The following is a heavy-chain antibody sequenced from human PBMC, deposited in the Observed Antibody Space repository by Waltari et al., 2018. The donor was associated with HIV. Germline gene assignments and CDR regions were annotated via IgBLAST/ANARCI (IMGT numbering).Heavy chain of an antibody. J-gene: IGHJ4*02. Sequence: QVQLQESGPGLVKPSQTLSLTCTVSGRSISSGGYYSSWIRQHPGKGLEWIGYIYYRGNTYYNPSLKGRVTISVDTSQNQFSLKLSSVTAADTAVYYCARYRGYSFDWGQGTLVTVSS. D-gene: IGHD5-18*01. CDR1: GRSISSGGYY. CDR2: IYYRGNT. CDR3: ARYRGYSFD. V-gene: IGHV4-31*03.